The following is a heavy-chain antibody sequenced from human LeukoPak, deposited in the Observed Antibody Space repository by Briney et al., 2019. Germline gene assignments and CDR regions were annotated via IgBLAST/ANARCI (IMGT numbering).Heavy chain of an antibody. CDR3: AKDGSSSWYGTYDS. D-gene: IGHD6-13*01. J-gene: IGHJ4*02. CDR1: GFTFSNYA. CDR2: ISGSGGST. V-gene: IGHV3-23*01. Sequence: GGSLRLSCAASGFTFSNYAMSGVRQAPGKGLEWIASISGSGGSTFYADSVKGRFTISRDNSRNTLYLQMNSLRVEDTAVYYCAKDGSSSWYGTYDSWGQGTLVTVSS.